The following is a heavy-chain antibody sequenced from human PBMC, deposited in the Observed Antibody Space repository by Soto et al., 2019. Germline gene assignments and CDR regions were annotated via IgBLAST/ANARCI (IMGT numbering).Heavy chain of an antibody. J-gene: IGHJ3*02. V-gene: IGHV5-51*01. CDR2: ILPTDSDT. CDR1: GYSFALYW. Sequence: PGESLKISCKGSGYSFALYWIGWVRQMPGKGLEWMGLILPTDSDTRYSPSFQGQVTISADKSTNTAVLQWSSLKASDTAIYYCARRTQGSSSWRGFDIWGKGTRVTVSS. D-gene: IGHD2-2*01. CDR3: ARRTQGSSSWRGFDI.